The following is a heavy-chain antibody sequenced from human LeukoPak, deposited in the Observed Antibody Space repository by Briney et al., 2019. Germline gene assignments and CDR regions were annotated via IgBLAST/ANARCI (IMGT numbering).Heavy chain of an antibody. D-gene: IGHD2-21*02. CDR1: GDSISSGGYS. Sequence: PSETLSLTCAVSGDSISSGGYSWSWIRQPPGKGLEWIGYIYHSGSTYYNPSLKSRVTISVDRSKNQFSLRLSSVTAADTAVYYCARHLHLSWGDYYFDYWGQGTLVTVSS. CDR2: IYHSGST. V-gene: IGHV4-30-2*01. J-gene: IGHJ4*02. CDR3: ARHLHLSWGDYYFDY.